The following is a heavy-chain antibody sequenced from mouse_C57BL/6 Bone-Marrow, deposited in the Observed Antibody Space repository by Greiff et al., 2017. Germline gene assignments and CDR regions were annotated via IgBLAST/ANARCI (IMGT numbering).Heavy chain of an antibody. D-gene: IGHD2-2*01. CDR2: IDPENGDT. CDR1: GFNIKDDY. CDR3: TPRSTMVTTEAWFAY. J-gene: IGHJ3*01. V-gene: IGHV14-4*01. Sequence: EVQLQESGAELVRPGASVKLSCPASGFNIKDDYMHWVKQRPEQGLEWIGWIDPENGDTEYASKFQGKATITADTSSNTAYLQLSSLTSEDTAVYYCTPRSTMVTTEAWFAYWGQGTLVTVSA.